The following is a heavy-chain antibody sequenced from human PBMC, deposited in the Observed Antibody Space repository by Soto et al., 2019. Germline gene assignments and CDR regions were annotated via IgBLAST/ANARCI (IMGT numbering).Heavy chain of an antibody. D-gene: IGHD6-6*01. Sequence: QVQLVESGGGVVQPGGSLRISCAASGFTFGRYALGWVRQAPGKGLEWVASISSDGIQGHYADSVNGRFTISRDNSRRTVSLQLNSLRGDDTAVYFCTRVVRYFDSWGQGTLVTVST. V-gene: IGHV3-30*04. CDR1: GFTFGRYA. J-gene: IGHJ4*02. CDR3: TRVVRYFDS. CDR2: ISSDGIQG.